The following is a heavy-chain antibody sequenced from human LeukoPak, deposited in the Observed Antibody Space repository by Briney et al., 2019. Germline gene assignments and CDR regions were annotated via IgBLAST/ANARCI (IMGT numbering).Heavy chain of an antibody. CDR2: IYASGST. D-gene: IGHD6-19*01. J-gene: IGHJ4*02. V-gene: IGHV4-4*07. Sequence: PSETLSLTCTVSSGSISDYYWSRIRQPAGKGLEWIGRIYASGSTNYNPSLKSRVTMSVDTSKNQFSLKLSSMTAADTAVYYCARESGVSKQWLVLGYFDYWGQGTLVTVSS. CDR3: ARESGVSKQWLVLGYFDY. CDR1: SGSISDYY.